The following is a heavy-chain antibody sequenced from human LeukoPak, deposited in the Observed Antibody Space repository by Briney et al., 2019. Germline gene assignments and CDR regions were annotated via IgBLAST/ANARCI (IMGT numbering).Heavy chain of an antibody. CDR1: GYTFTGYY. CDR3: ARETKLEWLLIFDY. D-gene: IGHD3-3*01. CDR2: INPNSGGT. J-gene: IGHJ4*02. Sequence: ASVKVSCKASGYTFTGYYMHWVRQAPGQGLEWMGRINPNSGGTNYAQKFRGRVTMTRDTSISTAYMELSRLRSDDTAVYYCARETKLEWLLIFDYWGQGTLVTVSS. V-gene: IGHV1-2*06.